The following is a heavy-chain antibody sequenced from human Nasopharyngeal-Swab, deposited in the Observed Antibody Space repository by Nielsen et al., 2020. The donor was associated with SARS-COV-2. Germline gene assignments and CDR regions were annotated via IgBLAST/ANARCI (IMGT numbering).Heavy chain of an antibody. CDR3: AKDSSAWYGRDDAFDI. V-gene: IGHV3-30*18. D-gene: IGHD6-19*01. CDR2: ISHDGSNE. Sequence: WIRQPPGKGLEWVAVISHDGSNEHYADSVKGRFTISRDNSKNTLYLQMNSLRAEDTAVYYCAKDSSAWYGRDDAFDIWGQGTMVTVS. J-gene: IGHJ3*02.